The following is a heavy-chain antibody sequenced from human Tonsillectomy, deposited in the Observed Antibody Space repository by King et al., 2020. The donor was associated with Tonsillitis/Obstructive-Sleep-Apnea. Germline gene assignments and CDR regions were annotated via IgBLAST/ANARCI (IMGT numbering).Heavy chain of an antibody. Sequence: VQLVESGGGLVQPGGSLRLSCAASGFTFSSYAMSWVRQAPGKGLEWVSVIRDSGGDTYHADSVKGRFTISRDNSKNTLYLQMSSLRAEDTAVYYCAKDKFGDPADAFDIWGQGTMVTVSS. D-gene: IGHD4-17*01. J-gene: IGHJ3*02. CDR3: AKDKFGDPADAFDI. V-gene: IGHV3-23*04. CDR1: GFTFSSYA. CDR2: IRDSGGDT.